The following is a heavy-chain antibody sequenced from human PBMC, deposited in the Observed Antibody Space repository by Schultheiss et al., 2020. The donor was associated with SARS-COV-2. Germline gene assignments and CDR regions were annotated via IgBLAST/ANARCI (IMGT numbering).Heavy chain of an antibody. CDR2: ISYDGSNK. V-gene: IGHV3-30*18. J-gene: IGHJ4*02. CDR1: GFTFSSYA. D-gene: IGHD1-26*01. Sequence: GGSLRLSCAASGFTFSSYAMSWVRQAPGKGLEWVAVISYDGSNKYYADSVKGRFTISRDNSKNTVSLQMNSLRAEDTAVYYCAKGEPVGDARGANDYWGQGALVTVS. CDR3: AKGEPVGDARGANDY.